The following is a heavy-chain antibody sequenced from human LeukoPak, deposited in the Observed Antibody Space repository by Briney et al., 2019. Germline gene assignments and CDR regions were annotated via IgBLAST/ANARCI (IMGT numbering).Heavy chain of an antibody. Sequence: ASVKVSCKASGYTFSSFGISWVRQAPGQGLEWMGWSSAYNGNTNYAQKFQGRVTMTTDTSTSTAYMEVRSLRSDDTAGYYCTRDRGATYYYDSSGYYPGGEYFQHWGQGTLVTVSS. D-gene: IGHD3-22*01. V-gene: IGHV1-18*01. CDR2: SSAYNGNT. CDR1: GYTFSSFG. CDR3: TRDRGATYYYDSSGYYPGGEYFQH. J-gene: IGHJ1*01.